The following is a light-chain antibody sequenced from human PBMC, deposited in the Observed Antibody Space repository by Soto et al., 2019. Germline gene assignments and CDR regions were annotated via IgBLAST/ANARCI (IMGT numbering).Light chain of an antibody. V-gene: IGKV3-20*01. CDR2: GTS. CDR1: QSVSSTY. CDR3: QQYGSSPRYT. Sequence: EIVLTQSPGTLSLSPGERATLSCRASQSVSSTYLAWYQQKPGQAPRLLIYGTSSRATGIPDRFSGSGSGTDFTLTISRLEPEDVAVYYWQQYGSSPRYTFGQGTKLEIK. J-gene: IGKJ2*01.